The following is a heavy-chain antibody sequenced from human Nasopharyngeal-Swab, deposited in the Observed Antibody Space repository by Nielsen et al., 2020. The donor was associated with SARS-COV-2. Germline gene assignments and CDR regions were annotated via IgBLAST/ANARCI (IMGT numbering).Heavy chain of an antibody. CDR1: GFTFSNYV. D-gene: IGHD4-11*01. CDR3: AKDKAHSTFDY. Sequence: GGSLRLSCAASGFTFSNYVMNWVRQAPGKGLEWVSATTNSGGSTYYADSVKGRFTISRDNSKNTLFLQMNSLRAEDTAVYYCAKDKAHSTFDYWGQGTLGTVSS. V-gene: IGHV3-23*01. CDR2: TTNSGGST. J-gene: IGHJ4*02.